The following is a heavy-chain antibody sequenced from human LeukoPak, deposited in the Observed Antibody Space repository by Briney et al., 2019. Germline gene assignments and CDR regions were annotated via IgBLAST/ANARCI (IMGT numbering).Heavy chain of an antibody. D-gene: IGHD3-10*01. Sequence: ASVKVSCKASGYTFTNYAMHWVRQAPGQRPEWMGWINGANGNTKYSQKFQGRVTITRDTSASTTYMDLRSLRSEDTAVYYCARGGNFGELRDHWGQGTLVTVSS. CDR2: INGANGNT. CDR3: ARGGNFGELRDH. J-gene: IGHJ4*02. V-gene: IGHV1-3*01. CDR1: GYTFTNYA.